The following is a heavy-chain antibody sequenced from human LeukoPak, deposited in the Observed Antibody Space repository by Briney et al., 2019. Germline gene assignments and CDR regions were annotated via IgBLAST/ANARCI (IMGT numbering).Heavy chain of an antibody. V-gene: IGHV3-48*03. D-gene: IGHD2-2*01. CDR3: ARGGYCSSTSCYENYYYGMDV. J-gene: IGHJ6*02. Sequence: RXXPXXXXEWVSXXXXXXITIYYAYSVKGRFTISRDNAKNSLYLQMNSLRAEDTAVYYCARGGYCSSTSCYENYYYGMDVWGQGTTVTVSS. CDR2: XXXXXITI.